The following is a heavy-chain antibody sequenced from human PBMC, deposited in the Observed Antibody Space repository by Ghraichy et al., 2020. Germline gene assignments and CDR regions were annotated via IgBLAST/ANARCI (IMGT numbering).Heavy chain of an antibody. D-gene: IGHD2-2*01. CDR1: GFTFSIYA. Sequence: GGSLRLSCAASGFTFSIYAMGWVRQAPGQGLDWVSTISGSGGSTYYADSVKGRFTISRDNSKNTLYLQMNSLRAEDTAVYYCAKDRSTSWYYFDYWGQGTLVTVSS. J-gene: IGHJ4*02. CDR3: AKDRSTSWYYFDY. CDR2: ISGSGGST. V-gene: IGHV3-23*01.